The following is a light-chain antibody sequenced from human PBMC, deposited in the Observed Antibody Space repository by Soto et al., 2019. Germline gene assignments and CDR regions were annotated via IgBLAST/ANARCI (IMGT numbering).Light chain of an antibody. CDR1: SSDVGGYRY. J-gene: IGLJ1*01. CDR3: SSYTSSSPCV. V-gene: IGLV2-14*01. Sequence: QSALTQPASVSGSPGQSITISCTGTSSDVGGYRYVSWYQQHPGKAPKLIIYEVSNRPSGVSNRLSGSKSGNTASLTISGLQAEDEADYYCSSYTSSSPCVFGTGTKVTVL. CDR2: EVS.